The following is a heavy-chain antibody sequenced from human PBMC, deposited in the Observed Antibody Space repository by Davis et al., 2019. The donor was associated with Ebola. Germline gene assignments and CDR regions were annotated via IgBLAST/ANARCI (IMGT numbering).Heavy chain of an antibody. V-gene: IGHV3-23*01. Sequence: GESLKISCEASGFTFAFSGYTMFWARQAPGRGLEWVPGFYETGPAIHYADSVTGRFLVSRDDSDNTRSLQMNSLTVEDPAVYYCARGAYYYDSSGYFSFDYWGQGTLVTVSS. CDR3: ARGAYYYDSSGYFSFDY. J-gene: IGHJ4*02. D-gene: IGHD3-22*01. CDR2: FYETGPAI. CDR1: GFTFAFSGYT.